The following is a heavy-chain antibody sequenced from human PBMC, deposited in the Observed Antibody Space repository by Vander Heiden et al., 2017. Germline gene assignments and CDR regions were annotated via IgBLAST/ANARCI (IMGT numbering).Heavy chain of an antibody. CDR3: ARALLHYYDFWSGYSPPSYYFDY. CDR1: GGTFSSYA. D-gene: IGHD3-3*01. CDR2: IIPIFGTA. Sequence: QVQLVQSGAEVKKPGSSVKVSCQASGGTFSSYAISWVRQAPGQGLEWMGGIIPIFGTANYAQKCQGRVTITADKSTSTAYMELSSLRSEDTAVYYCARALLHYYDFWSGYSPPSYYFDYWGQGTLVTVSS. V-gene: IGHV1-69*06. J-gene: IGHJ4*02.